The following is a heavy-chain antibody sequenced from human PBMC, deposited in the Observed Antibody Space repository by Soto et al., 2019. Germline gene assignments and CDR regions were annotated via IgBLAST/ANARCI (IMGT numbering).Heavy chain of an antibody. V-gene: IGHV3-7*01. CDR3: ARDRYCTNGVCYTSVSPCFDY. J-gene: IGHJ4*02. D-gene: IGHD2-8*01. CDR2: TKPDGSEE. CDR1: GFIFNTHW. Sequence: PGGSLRLSCAASGFIFNTHWMSWVRQAPEKGLEWVAHTKPDGSEEYYVDSAKGRFTISRDNTRNSLYLQMNSLRAEDTAVYYCARDRYCTNGVCYTSVSPCFDYWGQGTLVTVSS.